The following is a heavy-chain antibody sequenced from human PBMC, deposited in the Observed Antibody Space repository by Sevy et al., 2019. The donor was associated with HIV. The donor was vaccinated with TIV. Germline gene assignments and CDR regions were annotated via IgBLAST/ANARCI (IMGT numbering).Heavy chain of an antibody. J-gene: IGHJ5*02. D-gene: IGHD4-17*01. CDR1: GASIDSSSYY. Sequence: SETLSLTCTVSGASIDSSSYYWGWIRQRPGKGLEWIRTIYYTGKAYHVPSLKSRVTISADMSNNQFSLRLRSVTAADTAVYYCARRTAETTTSGWFDPWGQGTLVTVSS. CDR2: IYYTGKA. V-gene: IGHV4-39*01. CDR3: ARRTAETTTSGWFDP.